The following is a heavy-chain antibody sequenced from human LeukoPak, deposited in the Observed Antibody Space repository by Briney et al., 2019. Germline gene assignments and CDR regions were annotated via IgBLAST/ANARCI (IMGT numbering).Heavy chain of an antibody. J-gene: IGHJ4*02. CDR1: GESTGGERPH. V-gene: IGHV4-39*07. Sequence: SETLSLTCTVYGESTGGERPHWGWIRQPPGKGLEWIASISESGTTYYNPSLKSRVTISVDTSKNQFSLKLSSVTAADTAVYYCARIRYDSSGYQLYYFDYWGQGTLVTVSS. D-gene: IGHD3-22*01. CDR2: ISESGTT. CDR3: ARIRYDSSGYQLYYFDY.